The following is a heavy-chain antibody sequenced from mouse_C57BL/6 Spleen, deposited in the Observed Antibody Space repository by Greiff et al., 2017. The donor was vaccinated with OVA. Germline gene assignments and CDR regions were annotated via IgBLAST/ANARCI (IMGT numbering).Heavy chain of an antibody. J-gene: IGHJ2*01. Sequence: QVQLQQSGPELVKPGASVKISCKASGYAFSSSWMNWVKQRPGKGLEWIGRIYPGDGDTNYNGKFKGKATLTADKSSSTAYMQLSSLTSEDSAVYFCARRNYYGSSHVDYWGQGTTLTVSS. V-gene: IGHV1-82*01. CDR2: IYPGDGDT. CDR1: GYAFSSSW. D-gene: IGHD1-1*01. CDR3: ARRNYYGSSHVDY.